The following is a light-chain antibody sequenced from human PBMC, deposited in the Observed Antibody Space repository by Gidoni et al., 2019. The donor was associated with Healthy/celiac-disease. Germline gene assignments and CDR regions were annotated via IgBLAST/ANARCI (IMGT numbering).Light chain of an antibody. J-gene: IGKJ1*01. CDR2: DAS. CDR1: QGMSSA. CDR3: QQFNSYPRT. V-gene: IGKV1-13*02. Sequence: AIQLTKSPSSLSASVGDRVTITCRASQGMSSALAWYQQKPGKAPKLLIYDASSLESGVPSRFSGSGSGTAFTLTISRLQPEDFSPYYCQQFNSYPRTFGQXTKVEIK.